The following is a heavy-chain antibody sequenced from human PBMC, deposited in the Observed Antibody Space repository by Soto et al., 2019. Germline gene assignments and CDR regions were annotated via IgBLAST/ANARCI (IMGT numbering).Heavy chain of an antibody. Sequence: GASVKVSCKASGYTFSTFGINWVRQAPGQGLEWVGWISAYNGKTNYAQKVQGRLTTTTDTSTSTAYMELRSLRSDDTAVYFCARGDSLTTFDYWGQGTLVTVSS. CDR3: ARGDSLTTFDY. CDR1: GYTFSTFG. CDR2: ISAYNGKT. V-gene: IGHV1-18*01. J-gene: IGHJ4*02. D-gene: IGHD4-4*01.